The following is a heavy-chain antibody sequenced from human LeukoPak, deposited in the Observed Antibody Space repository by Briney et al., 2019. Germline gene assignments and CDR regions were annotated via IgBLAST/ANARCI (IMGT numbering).Heavy chain of an antibody. Sequence: PSETLSLTCSVAGGSIRKHFWSWIRLSPGKGLEWIGNIYYTTNPNYNPSLASRVTISIDTSKDQLSLKLNSVTAADTAVYYCARDRNYFDAWGKGTRVTVSS. CDR2: IYYTTNP. CDR3: ARDRNYFDA. V-gene: IGHV4-59*11. CDR1: GGSIRKHF. D-gene: IGHD4-11*01. J-gene: IGHJ5*02.